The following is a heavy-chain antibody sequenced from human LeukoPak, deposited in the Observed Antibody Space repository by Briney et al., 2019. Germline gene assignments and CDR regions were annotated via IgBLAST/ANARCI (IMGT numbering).Heavy chain of an antibody. D-gene: IGHD4-17*01. V-gene: IGHV3-30*03. Sequence: GGSLRLSCAASGFTFSNHGMHWVRQAPGKGLEWVALISYDGSNEYYLDSVKGRFTISRDDSKNTLYLQMNSLRAEDSSVYYCARPTTVTTISADAFDIWGQGTMVTVSS. CDR1: GFTFSNHG. J-gene: IGHJ3*02. CDR3: ARPTTVTTISADAFDI. CDR2: ISYDGSNE.